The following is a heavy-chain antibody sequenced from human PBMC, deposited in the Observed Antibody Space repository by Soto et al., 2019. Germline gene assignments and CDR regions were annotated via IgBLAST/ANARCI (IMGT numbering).Heavy chain of an antibody. CDR3: ARAVEYCTSPSCVNFYYYGMDV. D-gene: IGHD2-2*01. CDR1: GGTFRSYA. CDR2: IIPIFGTA. Sequence: SVKVSCKASGGTFRSYAFSWVRQAPGQGLEWMGGIIPIFGTANYAPDFQGRVTITADESTSTAYMEVSSLRSDDTAVYYCARAVEYCTSPSCVNFYYYGMDVWGQGTTVTVS. J-gene: IGHJ6*02. V-gene: IGHV1-69*13.